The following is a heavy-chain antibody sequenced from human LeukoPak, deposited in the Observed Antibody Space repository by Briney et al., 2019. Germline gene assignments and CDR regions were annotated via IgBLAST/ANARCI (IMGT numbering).Heavy chain of an antibody. J-gene: IGHJ4*02. CDR3: AQWHTVDY. D-gene: IGHD2-8*01. CDR1: GFTFSSAP. V-gene: IGHV3-23*01. CDR2: IGGSGGNT. Sequence: PGGSLRLSCAASGFTFSSAPMSWVRQAPGKGLEWVSVIGGSGGNTNYADSVRGRFTISRDNSKYTLYLQMNSLRAEDTAVYYCAQWHTVDYWGQGTLVTVSS.